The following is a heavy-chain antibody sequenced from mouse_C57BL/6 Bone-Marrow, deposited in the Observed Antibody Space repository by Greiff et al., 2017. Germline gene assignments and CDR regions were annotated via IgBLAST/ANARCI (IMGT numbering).Heavy chain of an antibody. CDR3: ARDTGRDYYAMDY. CDR1: GFTFSDYY. V-gene: IGHV5-16*01. Sequence: EVQLVESEGGLVQPGSSMKLSGTASGFTFSDYYMAWVRQVPEKGLEWVANINYDGSSTYYLDSLKSRFIISRDNAKNILYLQMSSLKSEDTATYYCARDTGRDYYAMDYWGQGTSVTVSS. CDR2: INYDGSST. D-gene: IGHD4-1*01. J-gene: IGHJ4*01.